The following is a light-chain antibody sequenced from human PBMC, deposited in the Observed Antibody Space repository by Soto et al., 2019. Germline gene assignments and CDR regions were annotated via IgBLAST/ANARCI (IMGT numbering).Light chain of an antibody. CDR2: GTS. CDR3: QQYNNWRT. CDR1: QSFSSN. J-gene: IGKJ1*01. Sequence: EIVMTQTHATLSVSPGERGTRSCRASQSFSSNLAWYQQKPGQAPRLLIYGTSTRASGIPARFSGSGSGTEFTLTISSLQSEDSAVYYCQQYNNWRTFGQGTKVDNK. V-gene: IGKV3-15*01.